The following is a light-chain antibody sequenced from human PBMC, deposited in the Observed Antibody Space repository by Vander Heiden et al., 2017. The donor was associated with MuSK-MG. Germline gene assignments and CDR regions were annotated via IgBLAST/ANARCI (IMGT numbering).Light chain of an antibody. Sequence: DIQMTQSPSSLSASVGDRVTITCQASQDSSNYLNWYQQKPGKAPKLLIYHASNLETGVPSRFSGSGSGTDFTFTISSLQPEDIATYYCQQYDNLPYTFGQGTKLXIK. V-gene: IGKV1-33*01. CDR1: QDSSNY. J-gene: IGKJ2*01. CDR2: HAS. CDR3: QQYDNLPYT.